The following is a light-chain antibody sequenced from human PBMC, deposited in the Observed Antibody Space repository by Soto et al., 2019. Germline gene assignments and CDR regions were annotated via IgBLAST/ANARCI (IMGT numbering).Light chain of an antibody. CDR1: QSFSNNY. CDR3: QQYSSSLRT. CDR2: GAS. Sequence: EIVLTQSPGTLSLPPGERATLSCRASQSFSNNYLAWYQQKPGQAPRLLIYGASTRATGIPARFSGSGSGTDFTLTISRLEPEDLGVYYCQQYSSSLRTFGQGTKGDIK. J-gene: IGKJ1*01. V-gene: IGKV3-20*01.